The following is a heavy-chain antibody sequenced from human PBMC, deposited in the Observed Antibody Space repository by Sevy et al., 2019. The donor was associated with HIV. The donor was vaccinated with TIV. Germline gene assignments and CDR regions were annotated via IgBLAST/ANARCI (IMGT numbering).Heavy chain of an antibody. CDR1: GFTFSSYG. CDR3: ARKNHYYGSGSYYYYYYMDV. D-gene: IGHD3-10*01. CDR2: IWYDGSNK. V-gene: IGHV3-33*01. J-gene: IGHJ6*03. Sequence: GGSLRLSCAASGFTFSSYGMHWVRQAPGKGLEWVAVIWYDGSNKYYADSVKGRFTISRDNSKNTLYLQMNSLRAEDTAVYYCARKNHYYGSGSYYYYYYMDVWGKGTTVTVSS.